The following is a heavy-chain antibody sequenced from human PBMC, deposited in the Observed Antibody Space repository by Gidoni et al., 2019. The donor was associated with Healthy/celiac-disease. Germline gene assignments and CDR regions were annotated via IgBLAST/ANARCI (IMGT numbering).Heavy chain of an antibody. CDR3: ARDGSITMVRGVTVYYYGMDV. CDR2: ISAYNGNT. J-gene: IGHJ6*02. CDR1: GYTFTSYG. V-gene: IGHV1-18*01. D-gene: IGHD3-10*01. Sequence: QVQLVQSGAEVKKPGASVKVSCKASGYTFTSYGISWVRQAPGQGLEWMGWISAYNGNTNYAQKLQGRVTMTTDTSTSTAYMELRSLRSDDTAVYYCARDGSITMVRGVTVYYYGMDVWGQGTTVTVSS.